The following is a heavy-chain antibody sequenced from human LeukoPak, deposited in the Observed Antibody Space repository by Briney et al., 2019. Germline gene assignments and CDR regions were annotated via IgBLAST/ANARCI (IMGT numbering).Heavy chain of an antibody. Sequence: RGSLRLSCAASGFTFSSYSMNWVRQAPGKGLEWVSSISSSSSYIYYADSVKGRFTISRDNAKNSLYLQMNSLRAEDTAVYYCARDLYYYDSSGYYLYYYYGMDVWGQGTTVTVSS. CDR2: ISSSSSYI. D-gene: IGHD3-22*01. CDR1: GFTFSSYS. J-gene: IGHJ6*02. CDR3: ARDLYYYDSSGYYLYYYYGMDV. V-gene: IGHV3-21*01.